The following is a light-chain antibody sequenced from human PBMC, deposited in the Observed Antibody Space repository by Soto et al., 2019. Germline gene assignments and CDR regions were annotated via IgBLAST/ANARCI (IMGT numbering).Light chain of an antibody. CDR1: SSDVGSYNL. V-gene: IGLV2-23*03. Sequence: QSALTQPASWSGFPGQSITISCTGTSSDVGSYNLVSWYQQHPGKAPKLMIYEGSKRPSGVSNRFSGSKSGNTASLTISGLQAEDEADYYCCSYAGSSTFVFGTGTKVTVL. CDR2: EGS. J-gene: IGLJ1*01. CDR3: CSYAGSSTFV.